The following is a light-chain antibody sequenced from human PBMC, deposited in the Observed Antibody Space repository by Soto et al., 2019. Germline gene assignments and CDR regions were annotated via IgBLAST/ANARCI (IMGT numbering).Light chain of an antibody. J-gene: IGLJ1*01. CDR3: AAWDDTVRSYV. V-gene: IGLV1-47*01. CDR1: ISNIGNYY. Sequence: QSVLTQTSSVSGTPGQGVTISCSGSISNIGNYYVYWFQQLPGTAPKVLSNRNDQRPSGVPDRFSGSKSGTSASLAISGLRSEDEADYYCAAWDDTVRSYVFGTGTKLTVL. CDR2: RND.